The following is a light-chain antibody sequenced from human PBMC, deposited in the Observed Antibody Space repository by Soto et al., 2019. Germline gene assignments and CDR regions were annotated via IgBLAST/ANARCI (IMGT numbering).Light chain of an antibody. Sequence: QSVLTQPPSVSGAPGQRVTISCTGSRSNIGAGYDVHWYQQLPGTAPKVLIYANSNRPSGVPDRFSGSKSGTSASLAITGFQAEDVVDYYCQWYDGSRRLVFGGGTQRPVL. CDR1: RSNIGAGYD. V-gene: IGLV1-40*01. J-gene: IGLJ3*02. CDR2: ANS. CDR3: QWYDGSRRLV.